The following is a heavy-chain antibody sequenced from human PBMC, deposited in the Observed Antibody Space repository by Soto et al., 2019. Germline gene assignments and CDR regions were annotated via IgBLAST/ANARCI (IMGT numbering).Heavy chain of an antibody. CDR1: GFTFSSYA. V-gene: IGHV3-23*01. Sequence: EVQLLESGGGLVQPGGSLRLSCAASGFTFSSYAMSWVRQTPGKGLEWVSAISGSGDSTYYADSVKGRFTISRDNSKNTLYLQMNSLRAEDTAVYYCAKLRWGSDNWFDTWGQGPLVTVSS. D-gene: IGHD3-10*01. CDR3: AKLRWGSDNWFDT. CDR2: ISGSGDST. J-gene: IGHJ5*02.